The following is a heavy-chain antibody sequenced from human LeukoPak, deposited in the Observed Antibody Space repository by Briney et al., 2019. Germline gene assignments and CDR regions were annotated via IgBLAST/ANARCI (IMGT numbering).Heavy chain of an antibody. Sequence: SETLSLTCTVSDGSISSYYWSWIRQPPGKGLEWIGYIYYSGSTNYNPSLKSRVTISVDTSKNQFSLKLSSVTAADTAMYYCARHSALYSSSMDVWGKGTTVTISS. D-gene: IGHD6-13*01. CDR2: IYYSGST. V-gene: IGHV4-59*01. CDR3: ARHSALYSSSMDV. CDR1: DGSISSYY. J-gene: IGHJ6*03.